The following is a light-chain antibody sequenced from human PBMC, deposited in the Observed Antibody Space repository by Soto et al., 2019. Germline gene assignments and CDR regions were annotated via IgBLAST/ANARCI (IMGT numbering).Light chain of an antibody. Sequence: QSALTQPASVSGSPGQSITISCTGTSSDVGGFNFVSWYQQHPGEAPILLIYEVTNRPSGVSNRFSGSKSGNTASLTISGLQAEDEAEYYCSSYTTSNTLVFGGGTKLTVL. J-gene: IGLJ2*01. CDR3: SSYTTSNTLV. CDR2: EVT. V-gene: IGLV2-14*01. CDR1: SSDVGGFNF.